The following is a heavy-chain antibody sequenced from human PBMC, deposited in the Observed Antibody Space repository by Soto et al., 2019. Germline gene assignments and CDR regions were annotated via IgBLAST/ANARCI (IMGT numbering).Heavy chain of an antibody. Sequence: PSETLSLTCPVSGGSISSYYWSWIRQPPGKGLEWIGYIYYSGSTNYNPSLKSRVTISVDTSKNQFSLKLSSVTAADTAVYYCASTIDGYNAFDYWGQGTLVTVSS. V-gene: IGHV4-59*01. CDR2: IYYSGST. CDR3: ASTIDGYNAFDY. J-gene: IGHJ4*02. D-gene: IGHD3-9*01. CDR1: GGSISSYY.